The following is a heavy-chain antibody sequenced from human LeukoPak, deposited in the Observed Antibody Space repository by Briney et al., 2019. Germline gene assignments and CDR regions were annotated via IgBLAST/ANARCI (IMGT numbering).Heavy chain of an antibody. D-gene: IGHD6-19*01. CDR1: GYSFTSYW. Sequence: GGSLTLSCKGSGYSFTSYWIGWVRQMPGKGLEWMGVIYPGDSDTRYSPSFQGQVTISADKSISTAYLQWSSLKASDTAMYYCARPRAVAGYDAFDIWGQGTMVTVSS. CDR2: IYPGDSDT. CDR3: ARPRAVAGYDAFDI. V-gene: IGHV5-51*01. J-gene: IGHJ3*02.